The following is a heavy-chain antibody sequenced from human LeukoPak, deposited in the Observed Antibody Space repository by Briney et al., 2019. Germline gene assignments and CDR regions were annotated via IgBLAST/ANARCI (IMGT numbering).Heavy chain of an antibody. D-gene: IGHD3-22*01. J-gene: IGHJ5*02. CDR1: GFTFSSYG. CDR2: ISYDGSNK. CDR3: ASLAPPDYYDSGGYNWFDP. V-gene: IGHV3-30*19. Sequence: GGSLRLSCAASGFTFSSYGMHWVRQAPGKGLEWVAVISYDGSNKYYADSVKGRFTISRDNSKNTLYLQMNSLRAEDTAVYYCASLAPPDYYDSGGYNWFDPWGQGTPVTVSS.